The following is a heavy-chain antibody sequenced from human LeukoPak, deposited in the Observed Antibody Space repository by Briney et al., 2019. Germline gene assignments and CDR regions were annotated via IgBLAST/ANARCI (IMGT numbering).Heavy chain of an antibody. V-gene: IGHV4-4*02. J-gene: IGHJ5*02. CDR2: IYHSGST. CDR3: ARTTEDCSSTSCYQYWFDP. D-gene: IGHD2-2*01. Sequence: SGTLSLTCAVSGGSISSSNWWSWVRQPPGKGLEWIGEIYHSGSTNYNPSLKSRVTISVDTSKNQISLKVRSATAADTAVYYCARTTEDCSSTSCYQYWFDPWGQGTLVTVSS. CDR1: GGSISSSNW.